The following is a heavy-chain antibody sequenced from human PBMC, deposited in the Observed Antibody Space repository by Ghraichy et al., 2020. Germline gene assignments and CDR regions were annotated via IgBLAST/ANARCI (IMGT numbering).Heavy chain of an antibody. CDR3: ARGVYDSGWYYMDA. D-gene: IGHD6-19*01. V-gene: IGHV4-59*11. Sequence: SETLSLTCTVSGGSISSHYLNWMRQPPGKGLEWIGDIYYSGSTNYNPSLKSRVTISIDTSKNQFSLRLSSVTAADTAMYYCARGVYDSGWYYMDAWGKGTTVTVSS. J-gene: IGHJ6*03. CDR2: IYYSGST. CDR1: GGSISSHY.